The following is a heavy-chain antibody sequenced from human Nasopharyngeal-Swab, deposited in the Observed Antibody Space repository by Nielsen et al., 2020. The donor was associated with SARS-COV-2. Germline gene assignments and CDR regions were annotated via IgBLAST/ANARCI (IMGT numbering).Heavy chain of an antibody. V-gene: IGHV4-34*01. CDR2: FKYGGSS. CDR3: ARGAPSSYWFDP. Sequence: SETLSPTCAVFGGSFSNYYWTWIRQPPGKELEWIGEFKYGGSSNYNPSLKSRVTMSLDTSKNQFSLELSSVTAADTAVYYCARGAPSSYWFDPWGQGTLVTVSS. J-gene: IGHJ5*02. CDR1: GGSFSNYY.